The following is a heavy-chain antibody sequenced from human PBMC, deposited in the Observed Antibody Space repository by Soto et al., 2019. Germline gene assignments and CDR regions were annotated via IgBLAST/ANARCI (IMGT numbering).Heavy chain of an antibody. CDR1: GGSFDGYY. J-gene: IGHJ4*02. V-gene: IGHV4-34*01. CDR3: ARGVDSWSGYLF. Sequence: SETLSLTCALYGGSFDGYYWSWIRQSPGKGLEWIGEIHHSGSTKYNPSLKSRVSLSVDTSTKQFSLKMTSMTAADSGVYYCARGVDSWSGYLFWGQGTPVTVSS. CDR2: IHHSGST. D-gene: IGHD3-3*01.